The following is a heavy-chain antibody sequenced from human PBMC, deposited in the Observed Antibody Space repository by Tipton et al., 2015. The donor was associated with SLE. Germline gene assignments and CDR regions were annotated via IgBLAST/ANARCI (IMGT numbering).Heavy chain of an antibody. CDR3: ARDTAHYGSGDGAFDI. V-gene: IGHV4-39*07. CDR2: ISYTGST. CDR1: GGSISSSYY. D-gene: IGHD3-10*01. J-gene: IGHJ3*02. Sequence: TLSLTCTVSGGSISSSYYWGWIRQSPGKGMEWIGSISYTGSTYYNPSLKSRVTISVDTSKNQFSLKLSSVTAADTAVYYCARDTAHYGSGDGAFDIWGQGTMVTVSS.